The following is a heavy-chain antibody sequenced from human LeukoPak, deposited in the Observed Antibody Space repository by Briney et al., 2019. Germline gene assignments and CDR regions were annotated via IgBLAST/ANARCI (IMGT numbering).Heavy chain of an antibody. D-gene: IGHD3-16*01. V-gene: IGHV1-69*04. CDR2: IIPILGIA. CDR3: ASGGLNFDY. Sequence: SVTVSCKPSGGTFSSYAISWVRQAPGQGLEWMGRIIPILGIANYAQKFQGRVTITADKSTSTAYMELSSLRSEDTAVYYCASGGLNFDYWGQGTLVTVSS. J-gene: IGHJ4*02. CDR1: GGTFSSYA.